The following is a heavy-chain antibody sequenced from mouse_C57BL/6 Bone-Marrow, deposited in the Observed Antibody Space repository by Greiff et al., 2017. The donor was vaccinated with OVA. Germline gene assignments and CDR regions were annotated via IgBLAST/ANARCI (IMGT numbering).Heavy chain of an antibody. CDR2: ISSGGSCT. CDR3: ARHLFYAMDY. Sequence: DVKLVESGGDLVKPGGSLKLSCAASGFTFSSYGMSWVRQTPDKRLEWVATISSGGSCTYYPDSVKGRFTISRDNAKNTLYLQMSSLKSEDTAMYYCARHLFYAMDYWGQGTSVTVSS. V-gene: IGHV5-6*02. CDR1: GFTFSSYG. J-gene: IGHJ4*01.